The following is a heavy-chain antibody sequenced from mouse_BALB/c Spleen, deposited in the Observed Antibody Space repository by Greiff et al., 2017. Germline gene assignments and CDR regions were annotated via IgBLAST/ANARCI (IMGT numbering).Heavy chain of an antibody. Sequence: VQLKESGTVLARPGASVKMSCKASGYTFTSYWMHWVKQRPGQGLEWIGAIYPGNSDTSYNQKFKGKTNLTAVTSTSTAYMELSSLTNEDSAVYYCTRLYAMDYWGQGTSVTVSS. V-gene: IGHV1-5*01. J-gene: IGHJ4*01. CDR2: IYPGNSDT. CDR1: GYTFTSYW. CDR3: TRLYAMDY.